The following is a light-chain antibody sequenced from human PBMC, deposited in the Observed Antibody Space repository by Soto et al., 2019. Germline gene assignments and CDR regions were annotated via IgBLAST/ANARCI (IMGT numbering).Light chain of an antibody. CDR1: QGIRND. Sequence: IQITHAPSSLSASVVYRVTITCLASQGIRNDLGWFQQKPGKAPKLLIYAASSLQSEVPSRFSGSGSGTDFTLTISSLQPEDFATYYCLQDYNYPRTFGQGTKVDIK. CDR3: LQDYNYPRT. V-gene: IGKV1-6*01. J-gene: IGKJ1*01. CDR2: AAS.